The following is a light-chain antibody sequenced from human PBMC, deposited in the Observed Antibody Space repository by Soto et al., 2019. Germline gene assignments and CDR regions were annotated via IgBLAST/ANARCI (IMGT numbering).Light chain of an antibody. CDR1: QSVSSN. CDR3: QHYGSSGT. Sequence: EIVMPQSPATLSVSPGERATLSCRASQSVSSNLAWYQQTPGPAPSLLIYGASTRATAIPARFSGSGSGTESTPTITSLAPEDFAVYYRQHYGSSGTFGQGTKGDIK. J-gene: IGKJ1*01. CDR2: GAS. V-gene: IGKV3-15*01.